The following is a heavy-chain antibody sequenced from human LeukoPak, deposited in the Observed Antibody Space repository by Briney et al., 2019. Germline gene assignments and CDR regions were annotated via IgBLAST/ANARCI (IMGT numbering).Heavy chain of an antibody. CDR3: ARGEEPYYYGRGGWFDP. V-gene: IGHV4-34*01. CDR2: INHSGST. CDR1: GGSFSGYY. Sequence: PSETLSLTCAVYGGSFSGYYWSWIRQPPGKGLEWIGEINHSGSTNYNPSLKSRVTISVDTSKNQFSLKLSSVTAADTAVYYCARGEEPYYYGRGGWFDPWGQGTLVTVSS. D-gene: IGHD3-10*01. J-gene: IGHJ5*02.